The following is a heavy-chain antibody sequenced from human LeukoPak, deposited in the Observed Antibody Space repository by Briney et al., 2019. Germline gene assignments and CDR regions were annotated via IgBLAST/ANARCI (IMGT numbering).Heavy chain of an antibody. D-gene: IGHD5-12*01. J-gene: IGHJ4*02. CDR1: GYSISNGYY. CDR3: ARHGGHRGLDPYDF. CDR2: SYYCGGT. Sequence: SETLSLTCAVSGYSISNGYYWAWLRQPPVKGLGWFGGSYYCGGTYYKPSPQSRRTILVDTSKNQFSLNVNSVTATDTAVYYCARHGGHRGLDPYDFWGQGTLVTVSS. V-gene: IGHV4-38-2*01.